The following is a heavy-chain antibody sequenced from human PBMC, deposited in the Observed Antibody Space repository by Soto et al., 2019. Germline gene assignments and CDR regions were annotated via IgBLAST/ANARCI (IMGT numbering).Heavy chain of an antibody. CDR1: GFTFSSYG. V-gene: IGHV3-30*18. CDR2: ISYDGSNK. Sequence: GGSLRLSCAASGFTFSSYGMHWVRRAPGKGLEWVAVISYDGSNKYYADSVKGRFTISRDNSKNTLYLQMNSLRAEDTAVYYCAKDGFGGNSHYYYGMDVWGQGTTVTVSS. J-gene: IGHJ6*02. D-gene: IGHD2-21*02. CDR3: AKDGFGGNSHYYYGMDV.